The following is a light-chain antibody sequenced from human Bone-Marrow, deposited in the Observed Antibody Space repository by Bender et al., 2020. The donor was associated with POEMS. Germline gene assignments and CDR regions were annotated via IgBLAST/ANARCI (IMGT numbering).Light chain of an antibody. V-gene: IGLV1-40*01. J-gene: IGLJ1*01. CDR2: DNN. Sequence: QSVLTQPPSVSGAPGQRITISCTGSSSNIGAGFDVHWYRQLPGTAPTLLIYDNNRRPSGVPDRFSGSRSGTSASLAITGLQAEDEADFYCQSYDSSLSVYVFGTGTKVTVL. CDR3: QSYDSSLSVYV. CDR1: SSNIGAGFD.